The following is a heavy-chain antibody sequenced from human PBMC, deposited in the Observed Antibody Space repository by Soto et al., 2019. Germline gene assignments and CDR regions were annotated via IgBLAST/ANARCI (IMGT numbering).Heavy chain of an antibody. J-gene: IGHJ6*02. Sequence: PGGSLRLSCAASGFTFSDYYMSWIRQAPGKGLEWVSYISSSGSTIYYADSVKGRFTISRDNAKNSLYLQMNSLRAEDTAVYYCARDDYGSPPPYYYYGMDVWGQGTTVTVSS. V-gene: IGHV3-11*01. CDR3: ARDDYGSPPPYYYYGMDV. CDR2: ISSSGSTI. CDR1: GFTFSDYY. D-gene: IGHD3-10*01.